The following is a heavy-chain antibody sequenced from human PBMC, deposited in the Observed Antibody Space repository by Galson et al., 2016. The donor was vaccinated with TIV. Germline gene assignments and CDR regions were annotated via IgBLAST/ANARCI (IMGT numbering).Heavy chain of an antibody. V-gene: IGHV3-33*01. CDR1: VFSICSCA. J-gene: IGHJ6*02. CDR3: ARPGLLQNYDGSDYYYDYYCYGLDV. D-gene: IGHD3-22*01. Sequence: SLSIFCASFVFSICSCAIRWVLQPSFNCIFFFCGVLLDGINKYYADSVKGRFTIPRDNSKNTVYLQMNSLRAEDTAVYYCARPGLLQNYDGSDYYYDYYCYGLDVWSHRTKGT. CDR2: VLLDGINK.